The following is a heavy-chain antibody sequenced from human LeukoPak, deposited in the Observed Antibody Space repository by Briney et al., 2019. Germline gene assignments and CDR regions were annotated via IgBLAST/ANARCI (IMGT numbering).Heavy chain of an antibody. CDR1: GGSISSGGYS. Sequence: SETLSLTCTVSGGSISSGGYSWSWIRQHPVKGLEWIGYIYYSGSTYYNPSLKSRVTISVDTSKNQFSLKLSSVTAADTAVYYCARATPNYYDNFERYHGMDVWGQGTTVTVSS. V-gene: IGHV4-31*03. CDR2: IYYSGST. J-gene: IGHJ6*02. CDR3: ARATPNYYDNFERYHGMDV. D-gene: IGHD3-22*01.